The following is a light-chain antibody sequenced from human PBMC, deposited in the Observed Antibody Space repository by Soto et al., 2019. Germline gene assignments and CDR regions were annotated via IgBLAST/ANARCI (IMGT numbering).Light chain of an antibody. Sequence: QSALTQPASVSGSPGQSLTISCTGTSNDVGGYNYVSWYQQYPGKAPKLMIYDVSDRPSGVSNRFSGSKSGNTASLTISGLQAEDEADYYCSSYTSSTTLVFGGGTKVTVL. CDR3: SSYTSSTTLV. J-gene: IGLJ2*01. V-gene: IGLV2-14*01. CDR2: DVS. CDR1: SNDVGGYNY.